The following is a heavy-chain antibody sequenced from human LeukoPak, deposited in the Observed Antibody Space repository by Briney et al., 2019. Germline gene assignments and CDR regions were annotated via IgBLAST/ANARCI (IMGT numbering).Heavy chain of an antibody. CDR1: GFTFSTYN. CDR2: ISTSSTYI. D-gene: IGHD2-15*01. J-gene: IGHJ4*02. Sequence: PGGSLRLSCAASGFTFSTYNMNWVRQAPGKGLEWVSSISTSSTYIYYADSVKGRFTISRDNSKNTLYLQMNSLRAEDTAVYYCAKGLPSGNSFDYWGQGTLVTVSS. CDR3: AKGLPSGNSFDY. V-gene: IGHV3-21*04.